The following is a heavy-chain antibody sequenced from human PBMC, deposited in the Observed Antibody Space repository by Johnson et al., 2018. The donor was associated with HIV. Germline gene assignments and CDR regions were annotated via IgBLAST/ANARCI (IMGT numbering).Heavy chain of an antibody. CDR2: IWYDGTNE. CDR1: GFTFSSSG. Sequence: QVQLVESGGGVVQPERSLRLSCAASGFTFSSSGMLWVRQAPGNGLEWVAVIWYDGTNEYSADSVKGRFTISRDNSKNTLSLQMNSPRVDDTAIYYCARVRAGRENAFDIWGQGTMVTVAS. D-gene: IGHD1-26*01. V-gene: IGHV3-33*01. J-gene: IGHJ3*02. CDR3: ARVRAGRENAFDI.